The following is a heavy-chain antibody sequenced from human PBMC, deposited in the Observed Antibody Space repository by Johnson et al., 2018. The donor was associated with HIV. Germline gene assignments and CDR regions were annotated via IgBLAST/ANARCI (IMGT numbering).Heavy chain of an antibody. V-gene: IGHV3-30-3*01. CDR3: AKADDVLTGYYKGFDAFDL. CDR2: ISYDGSNK. CDR1: GFTFSSYA. J-gene: IGHJ3*01. Sequence: QVQLVESGGGVVQPGRSLRLSCAASGFTFSSYAMHWVRQAPGKGLEWVAVISYDGSNKYYADSVKGRFTISRDNSKNTMYLQMNSLRAEDTALYYCAKADDVLTGYYKGFDAFDLWGQGTMVTVS. D-gene: IGHD3-9*01.